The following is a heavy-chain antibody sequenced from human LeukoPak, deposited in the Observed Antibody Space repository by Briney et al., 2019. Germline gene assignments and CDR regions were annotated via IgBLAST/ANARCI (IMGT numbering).Heavy chain of an antibody. D-gene: IGHD3-22*01. Sequence: SETLSLTCTVSGGSISSSSYYWGWIRQPPGKGLEWIGRIYYSGSTYYNPSLKSRVTISVDTSKNQSSLKLSSMTAADTAVYYCARLYDSSGYYYYYMDVWGKGTTVTVSS. V-gene: IGHV4-39*01. J-gene: IGHJ6*03. CDR1: GGSISSSSYY. CDR2: IYYSGST. CDR3: ARLYDSSGYYYYYMDV.